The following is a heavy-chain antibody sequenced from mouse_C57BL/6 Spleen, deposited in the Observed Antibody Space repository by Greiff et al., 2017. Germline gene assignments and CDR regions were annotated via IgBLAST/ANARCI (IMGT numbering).Heavy chain of an antibody. CDR2: IDPSDSYT. Sequence: QVQLQQPGAELVMPGASVKLSCKASGYTFTSYWMHWVKQRPGQGLEWIGEIDPSDSYTNYNQKFKGKSTLTVDKSSSTAYMQLSSLTSEDSAVYYCARSPSSGYGAYWGQGTLVTVSA. V-gene: IGHV1-69*01. CDR1: GYTFTSYW. J-gene: IGHJ3*01. CDR3: ARSPSSGYGAY. D-gene: IGHD3-2*02.